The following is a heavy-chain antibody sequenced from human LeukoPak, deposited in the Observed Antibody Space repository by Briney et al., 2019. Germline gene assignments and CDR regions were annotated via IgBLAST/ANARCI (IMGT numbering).Heavy chain of an antibody. D-gene: IGHD3-22*01. CDR3: ARGRHYYDSSGYYTFDY. V-gene: IGHV4-4*07. CDR1: GGSISSYY. CDR2: IYTSGST. Sequence: SETLSLTCTVSGGSISSYYWSWIRQPAGKGLEWIGRIYTSGSTNYNPSLKSRVTMSVDTSKNQFSLKLSSVTAADTAVYYCARGRHYYDSSGYYTFDYWGQGTLVTVSS. J-gene: IGHJ4*02.